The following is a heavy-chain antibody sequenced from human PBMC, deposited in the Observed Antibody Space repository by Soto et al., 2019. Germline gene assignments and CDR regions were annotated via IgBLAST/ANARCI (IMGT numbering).Heavy chain of an antibody. V-gene: IGHV1-69*02. J-gene: IGHJ4*02. D-gene: IGHD4-17*01. CDR1: GGTFSSYT. CDR2: IIPILGIA. CDR3: ARNGYGDPFDY. Sequence: QVQLVQSGAEVKKPGSSVKVSCKASGGTFSSYTISWVRQAPGQGLEWMGRIIPILGIANYAQKLQGRVTITADKSTSTAYMELSSLRSEDTAVYYCARNGYGDPFDYWGQGTLVTVSS.